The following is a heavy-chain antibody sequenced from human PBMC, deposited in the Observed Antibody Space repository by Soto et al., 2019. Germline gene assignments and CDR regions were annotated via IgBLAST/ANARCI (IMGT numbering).Heavy chain of an antibody. Sequence: GESLKISCQGSGYTFNSFWIGWVRQMPGEGLEWMGLMFPWTSDTRYSPSFQGHVSISVDRSTGTGYLQWNSLKASDTAMYYCVTTRDGTTFFPHWGQGTPVT. CDR3: VTTRDGTTFFPH. D-gene: IGHD1-7*01. V-gene: IGHV5-51*01. CDR1: GYTFNSFW. J-gene: IGHJ4*02. CDR2: MFPWTSDT.